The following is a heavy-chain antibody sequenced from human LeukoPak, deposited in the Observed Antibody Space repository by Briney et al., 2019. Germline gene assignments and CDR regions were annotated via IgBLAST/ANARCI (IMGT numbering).Heavy chain of an antibody. CDR3: ARTQVGATMGDAFDI. CDR2: ISSSSSYI. Sequence: GGSLRLSCAASGFTFSSYSMNWVRQAPGKGLEWVSSISSSSSYIYYADSVKGRFTISRDNVKNPLYLQMNSLRAEDTAVYYCARTQVGATMGDAFDIWGQGTMVTVSS. V-gene: IGHV3-21*01. D-gene: IGHD1-26*01. J-gene: IGHJ3*02. CDR1: GFTFSSYS.